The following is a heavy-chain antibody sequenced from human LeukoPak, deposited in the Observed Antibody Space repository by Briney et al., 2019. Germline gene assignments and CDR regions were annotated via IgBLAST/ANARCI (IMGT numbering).Heavy chain of an antibody. Sequence: GGSPRLSCAASGFTFTNYEMNWVRQAPGKGLEWVSYINNGGNTVYYADSVKGRFTISRDNAKNSLYLQMNSLRADDTAVYYCARGERWLTIPGIDYWGQGSLVTVSS. D-gene: IGHD5-24*01. CDR3: ARGERWLTIPGIDY. CDR2: INNGGNTV. J-gene: IGHJ4*02. V-gene: IGHV3-48*03. CDR1: GFTFTNYE.